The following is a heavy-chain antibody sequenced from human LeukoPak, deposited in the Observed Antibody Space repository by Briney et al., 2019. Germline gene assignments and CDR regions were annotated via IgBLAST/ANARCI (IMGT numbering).Heavy chain of an antibody. Sequence: GSLRLSCAASGFTFSIYWMHWVRQAPGKGLVWVSRSNSDGSSTIYADSVKGRFTISRDNAKNTLYLQMNSLRAEDTAVYYCARDWHYGMDVWGQGTTVTVSS. CDR3: ARDWHYGMDV. J-gene: IGHJ6*02. CDR1: GFTFSIYW. V-gene: IGHV3-74*01. CDR2: SNSDGSST.